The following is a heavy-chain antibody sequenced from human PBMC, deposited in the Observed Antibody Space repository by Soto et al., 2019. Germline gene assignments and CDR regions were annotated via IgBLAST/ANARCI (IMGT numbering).Heavy chain of an antibody. CDR2: IIPIFGTA. J-gene: IGHJ3*02. CDR3: ARGCRLGGDCYSADAFDI. Sequence: QVQLVQSGAEVKKPGSSVKVSGKASGGTFSSYAISWVRQAPGQGLEWMGGIIPIFGTANYAQKFQGRVTITADESTRTADMERSSRRSEDTAVSYCARGCRLGGDCYSADAFDIWGQGTMVTVSS. CDR1: GGTFSSYA. D-gene: IGHD2-21*02. V-gene: IGHV1-69*01.